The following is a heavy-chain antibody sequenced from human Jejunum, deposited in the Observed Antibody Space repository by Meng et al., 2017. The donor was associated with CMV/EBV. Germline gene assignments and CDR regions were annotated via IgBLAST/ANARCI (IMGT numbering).Heavy chain of an antibody. CDR1: GYTFTSYA. V-gene: IGHV7-4-1*02. Sequence: QVQLVQSESEWIQPGASVKVSCRPSGYTFTSYAINWVRQAPGQGPDWMGWIDPNTGNPTYDQGFTGRFVFSLDTSVSTAYLQINSLRADDTAVYYCARDSPLDGYSLLDYWGQGTLVTVSS. CDR2: IDPNTGNP. D-gene: IGHD5-24*01. J-gene: IGHJ4*02. CDR3: ARDSPLDGYSLLDY.